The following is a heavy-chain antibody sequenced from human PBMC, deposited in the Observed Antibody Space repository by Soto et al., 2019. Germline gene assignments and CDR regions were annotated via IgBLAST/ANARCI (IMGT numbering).Heavy chain of an antibody. J-gene: IGHJ4*02. Sequence: ASVKVSCKASVYTFTSYYMHWLRLAPGQGLEWMGIINPSGGSTSYAQKFQGRVTMTRDTSTSTVYMELSSLRSEDTAVYYCASPSGWHEGAFDYWGQGTLVTVSS. CDR1: VYTFTSYY. CDR2: INPSGGST. V-gene: IGHV1-46*01. D-gene: IGHD6-19*01. CDR3: ASPSGWHEGAFDY.